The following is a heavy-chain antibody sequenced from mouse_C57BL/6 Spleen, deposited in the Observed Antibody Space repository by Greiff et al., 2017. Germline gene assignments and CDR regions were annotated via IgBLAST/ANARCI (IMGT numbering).Heavy chain of an antibody. J-gene: IGHJ2*01. CDR3: ARDYGSSYFDY. D-gene: IGHD1-1*01. CDR2: ISDGGSYT. CDR1: GFTFSSYA. Sequence: EVKLMESGGGLVKPGGSLKLSCAASGFTFSSYAMSWVRQTPEKRLELVATISDGGSYTYYPDNVKGRFTISRDNAKNNLYLQMSHLKSEDTAMYYCARDYGSSYFDYWGQGTTLTVSS. V-gene: IGHV5-4*01.